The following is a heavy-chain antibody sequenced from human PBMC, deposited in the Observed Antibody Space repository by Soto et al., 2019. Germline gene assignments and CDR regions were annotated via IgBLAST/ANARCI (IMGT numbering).Heavy chain of an antibody. V-gene: IGHV1-3*01. Sequence: QVQLVQSGAEVKKPGASMKVSCKASGYTFTSYAMHWVRQAPGQRLEWMGWINAGNGNTKYSQKFQGRVTITRDTSASTAYMELSRLRSEDTAVYYCARGGVAYCGGDCYSLGYWGQGTLVTVSS. CDR1: GYTFTSYA. CDR3: ARGGVAYCGGDCYSLGY. J-gene: IGHJ4*02. D-gene: IGHD2-21*02. CDR2: INAGNGNT.